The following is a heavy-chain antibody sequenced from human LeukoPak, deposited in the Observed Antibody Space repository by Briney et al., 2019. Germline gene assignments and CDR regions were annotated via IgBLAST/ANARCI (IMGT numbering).Heavy chain of an antibody. V-gene: IGHV3-48*01. Sequence: GGSLRLSCAASGFTFSSYGMNWVRQAPGKGLEWVSYISSSSSTMSYADSVKGRFTISRDNAKNSLYLQMNSPRAEDTAVYYCARGGAARPDYWGQGTLVTVSS. D-gene: IGHD6-6*01. CDR1: GFTFSSYG. CDR3: ARGGAARPDY. J-gene: IGHJ4*02. CDR2: ISSSSSTM.